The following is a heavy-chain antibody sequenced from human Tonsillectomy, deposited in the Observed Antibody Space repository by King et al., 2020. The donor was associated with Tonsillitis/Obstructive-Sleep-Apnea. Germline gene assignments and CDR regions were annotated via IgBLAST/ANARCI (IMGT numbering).Heavy chain of an antibody. CDR2: ISSSSSYI. D-gene: IGHD2/OR15-2a*01. CDR1: GFTFSSYS. V-gene: IGHV3-21*01. CDR3: ARDSTKYYGMDV. Sequence: VQLVESGGGLVKPGGSLRLSCAASGFTFSSYSMNWVRQAPGKGLEWVSSISSSSSYIYYGDSVKGRFTISRDNAKNSLYLQMNSLRAEDTAVNYCARDSTKYYGMDVWGQGTTVIVSS. J-gene: IGHJ6*02.